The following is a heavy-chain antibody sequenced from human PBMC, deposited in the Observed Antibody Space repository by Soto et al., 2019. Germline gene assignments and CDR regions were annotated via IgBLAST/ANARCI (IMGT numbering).Heavy chain of an antibody. J-gene: IGHJ6*02. D-gene: IGHD4-4*01. CDR3: ATVGYSNYYYYGMDV. Sequence: ASVKVSCKASGGTFSSYAISWVRQAPGQGLEWMGGIIPIFGTANYAQKFQGRVTITADKSTSTAYIELSSLRSEDTAVYYCATVGYSNYYYYGMDVWGQGTTVTVSS. CDR1: GGTFSSYA. V-gene: IGHV1-69*06. CDR2: IIPIFGTA.